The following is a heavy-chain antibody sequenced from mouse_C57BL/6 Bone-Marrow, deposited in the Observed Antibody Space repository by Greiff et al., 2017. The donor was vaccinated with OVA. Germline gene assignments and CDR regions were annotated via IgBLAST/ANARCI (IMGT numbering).Heavy chain of an antibody. CDR1: GFTFSDYG. Sequence: EVMLVESGGGLVQPGGSLKLSCAASGFTFSDYGMAWVRQAPRKGPEWVAFISNLAYSIYYADTVTGRFTISRENAKNTLYLEMSSLRSEDTARYYCARRYYYGSSWYFDVWGTGTTVTVAS. V-gene: IGHV5-15*01. CDR2: ISNLAYSI. CDR3: ARRYYYGSSWYFDV. D-gene: IGHD1-1*01. J-gene: IGHJ1*03.